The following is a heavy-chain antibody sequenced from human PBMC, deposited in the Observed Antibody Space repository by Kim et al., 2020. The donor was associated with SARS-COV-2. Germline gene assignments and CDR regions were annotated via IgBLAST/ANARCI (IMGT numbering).Heavy chain of an antibody. V-gene: IGHV4-31*03. J-gene: IGHJ5*02. CDR3: ARSRNYDWFDP. D-gene: IGHD1-7*01. CDR2: IYYSGST. CDR1: GGSISSGDYY. Sequence: SETLSLTCTVSGGSISSGDYYWSWIRQHPGKGLEWIGYIYYSGSTYYNPSLKSRVTISVDTSKNQFSLKLSSVTAADTAMYYCARSRNYDWFDPWGQGTLVTVSS.